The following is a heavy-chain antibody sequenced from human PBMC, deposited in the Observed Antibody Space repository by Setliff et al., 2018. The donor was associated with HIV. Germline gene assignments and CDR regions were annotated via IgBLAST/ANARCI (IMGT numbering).Heavy chain of an antibody. CDR3: ARADYGSGSYSGQIYYFDY. V-gene: IGHV3-30-3*01. D-gene: IGHD3-10*01. CDR2: ISYGGSNK. Sequence: GGSLRLSCAASGFTFISYDMSWVRQAPGKGLEWVAVISYGGSNKFYADSVKGRFTISRDNSKNTPYLQMNSLRAEDTAVYYCARADYGSGSYSGQIYYFDYWGQGTLVTVPQ. J-gene: IGHJ4*02. CDR1: GFTFISYD.